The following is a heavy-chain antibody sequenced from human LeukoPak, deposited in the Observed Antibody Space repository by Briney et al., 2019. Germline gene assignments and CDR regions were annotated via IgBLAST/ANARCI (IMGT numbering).Heavy chain of an antibody. Sequence: ASVKVSCKASGYTFTGYYMHWVRQAPGQGLEWMGWINPNSGGTNYAQKFQGRVTMTRDTSISTAYMELSRLRSDDTAVYYCARAGGRLIVGATSWGQGTLVTVSS. D-gene: IGHD1-26*01. CDR3: ARAGGRLIVGATS. CDR1: GYTFTGYY. CDR2: INPNSGGT. J-gene: IGHJ5*02. V-gene: IGHV1-2*02.